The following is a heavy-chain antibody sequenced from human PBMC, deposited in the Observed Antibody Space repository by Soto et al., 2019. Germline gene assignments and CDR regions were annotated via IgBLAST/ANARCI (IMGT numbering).Heavy chain of an antibody. Sequence: GGSPRLSCAASGFTVSSNYMSWVRQAPGKGLEWVSVIYSGGSTYYADSVKGRFTISRDNSKNTLYLQMNSLRAEDTAVYYCARLAEDAFDIWGQGTMVTVSS. CDR2: IYSGGST. CDR3: ARLAEDAFDI. V-gene: IGHV3-66*02. CDR1: GFTVSSNY. J-gene: IGHJ3*02.